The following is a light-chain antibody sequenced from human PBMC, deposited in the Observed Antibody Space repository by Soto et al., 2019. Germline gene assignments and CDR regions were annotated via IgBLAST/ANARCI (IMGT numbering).Light chain of an antibody. CDR1: QSVDSY. CDR3: QQSDSGLT. Sequence: DIQMTQSPSSLSASVGDRVTITCRASQSVDSYLNWYQQKPGKAPNLLIYSASRLKSGVPSRFSGSGSGTDFTLTISSLQPDDFATYYCQQSDSGLTFGGGTKVEIK. J-gene: IGKJ4*01. CDR2: SAS. V-gene: IGKV1-39*01.